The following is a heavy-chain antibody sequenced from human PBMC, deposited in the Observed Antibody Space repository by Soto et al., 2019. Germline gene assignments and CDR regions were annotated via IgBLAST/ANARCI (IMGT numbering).Heavy chain of an antibody. CDR2: IYWSGDE. CDR1: GFSFSTSGVG. CDR3: ARGLATLPVFAFDV. D-gene: IGHD6-6*01. V-gene: IGHV2-5*01. Sequence: QMTLKESGPTLVKPTQTLTLTCSFSGFSFSTSGVGVGWVRQPPGKALEWLALIYWSGDEHYRPSLKSRLTITKDTSNNQVVLIMTNMDPVDTATYYCARGLATLPVFAFDVWGQGTTVTVSS. J-gene: IGHJ3*01.